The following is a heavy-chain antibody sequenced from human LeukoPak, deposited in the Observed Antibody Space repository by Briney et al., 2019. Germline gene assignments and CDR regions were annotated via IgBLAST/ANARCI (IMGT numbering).Heavy chain of an antibody. CDR1: GFTFSSYT. Sequence: GGSLRLSCAASGFTFSSYTMNWVRQAPGKGLEWVSAISGSGGSTYYADSVKGRFTISRDNSKNTLYLQMNSLRAEDTAVYYCAKVGPRQYCSSTSCHNWFDPWGQGTLVTVSS. V-gene: IGHV3-23*01. J-gene: IGHJ5*02. D-gene: IGHD2-2*01. CDR2: ISGSGGST. CDR3: AKVGPRQYCSSTSCHNWFDP.